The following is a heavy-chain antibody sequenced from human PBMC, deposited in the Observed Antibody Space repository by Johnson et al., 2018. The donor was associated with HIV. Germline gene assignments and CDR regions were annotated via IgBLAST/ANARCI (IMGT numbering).Heavy chain of an antibody. J-gene: IGHJ3*02. V-gene: IGHV3-9*01. CDR3: AKELYYFDSSGYIDRGAFDI. CDR1: GFTFDDYA. CDR2: ISWNSGSI. Sequence: VQLVESGGGLVQPGRSLRLSCAASGFTFDDYAIHWVRPPPGKGLEWVPGISWNSGSIGYAASVKGRFTIPRDNAKNSLYLQMNSLRAEDTALYICAKELYYFDSSGYIDRGAFDIWGHGTMVTVSS. D-gene: IGHD3-22*01.